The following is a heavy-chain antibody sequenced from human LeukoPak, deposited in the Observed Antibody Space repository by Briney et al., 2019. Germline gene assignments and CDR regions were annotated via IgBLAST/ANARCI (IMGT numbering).Heavy chain of an antibody. D-gene: IGHD3-3*01. CDR3: AKDPTSNYYDFWSGYYEDY. CDR1: GFTFSSYG. V-gene: IGHV3-30*02. Sequence: PGGSLRLSCAASGFTFSSYGMHWVRQAPGKGLEWVAFIRYDGSNKYYADSVKGRFTISRDNSKNTLYLQMNSLRAEDTAVYYCAKDPTSNYYDFWSGYYEDYWGQGTPVTVSS. CDR2: IRYDGSNK. J-gene: IGHJ4*02.